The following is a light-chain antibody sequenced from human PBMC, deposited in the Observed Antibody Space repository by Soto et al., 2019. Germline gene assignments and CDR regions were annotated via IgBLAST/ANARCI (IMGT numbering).Light chain of an antibody. J-gene: IGKJ1*01. CDR1: QIISTY. CDR3: QQSYSTTRT. V-gene: IGKV1-39*01. Sequence: DIQMTQSPSSLSASVGDRVAIACRASQIISTYLNWYQQKPGKAPNLLIYAASSLKSGVPSRFSGSGSGTDFTLTISSLQPEDFATYYCQQSYSTTRTFGQGTKVDIK. CDR2: AAS.